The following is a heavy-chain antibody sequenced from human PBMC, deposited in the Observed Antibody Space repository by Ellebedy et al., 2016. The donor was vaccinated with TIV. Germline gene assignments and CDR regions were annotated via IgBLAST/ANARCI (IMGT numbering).Heavy chain of an antibody. CDR2: ISANGGTT. CDR3: ARRSTDFAFDS. Sequence: GESLKISCAASGFTFSNYAMNWVRQAPGKGLEWVSIISANGGTTYYADSVKGRFTISRDNSKNTLFLQMSSLRAEDTAVYFCARRSTDFAFDSWGQGTLVTVSS. CDR1: GFTFSNYA. V-gene: IGHV3-23*01. J-gene: IGHJ4*02. D-gene: IGHD3/OR15-3a*01.